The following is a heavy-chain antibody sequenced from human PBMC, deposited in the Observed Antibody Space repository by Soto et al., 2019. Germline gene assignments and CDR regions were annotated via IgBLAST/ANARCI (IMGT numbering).Heavy chain of an antibody. CDR1: GGSFSGYY. CDR3: ARGGDYGSGSYFDY. J-gene: IGHJ4*02. D-gene: IGHD3-10*01. CDR2: INHSGST. Sequence: QVQLQQWGAGLLKPSETLSLTCAVYGGSFSGYYWSWIRQPPGKGLEWIGEINHSGSTNYNPSLKSLVTISVDTSKNQFSLKLSSVTAADTAVYYCARGGDYGSGSYFDYWGQGTLVTVSS. V-gene: IGHV4-34*01.